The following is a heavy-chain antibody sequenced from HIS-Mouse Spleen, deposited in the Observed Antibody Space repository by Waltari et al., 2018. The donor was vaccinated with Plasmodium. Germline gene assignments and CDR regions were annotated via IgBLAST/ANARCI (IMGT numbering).Heavy chain of an antibody. J-gene: IGHJ1*01. CDR2: SNPNSGGT. CDR3: ARVLGYKAAAGTFVEYFQH. D-gene: IGHD6-13*01. V-gene: IGHV1-2*02. CDR1: GYTFTGYY. Sequence: QVQLVQSGAEVKKPGASVKVSCKASGYTFTGYYMHWVRQAPGQGLEWMGWSNPNSGGTTYAQKVQVRVTMTRDTSISTAYMELSRLRSDDTAVYYCARVLGYKAAAGTFVEYFQHWGQGTLVTVSS.